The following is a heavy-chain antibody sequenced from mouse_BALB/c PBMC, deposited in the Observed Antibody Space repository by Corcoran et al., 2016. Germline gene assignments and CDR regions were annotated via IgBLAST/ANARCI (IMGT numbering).Heavy chain of an antibody. J-gene: IGHJ3*01. CDR1: GFTFSNYW. V-gene: IGHV6-6*02. CDR3: IRDYYGSSD. CDR2: IRFKSNNYTT. D-gene: IGHD1-1*01. Sequence: EVKLEESGGGLVQPGGSMKLSCVASGFTFSNYWMNWVRQSPEKGLEWVAEIRFKSNNYTTHYAESVKGRFTISRDDSKSSVYLQMNNLRAEDTVIYYCIRDYYGSSDWCQGTLVTVSA.